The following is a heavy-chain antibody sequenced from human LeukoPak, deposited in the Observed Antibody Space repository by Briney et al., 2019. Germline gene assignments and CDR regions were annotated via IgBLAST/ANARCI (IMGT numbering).Heavy chain of an antibody. CDR3: AAVHSSSSEMIDY. Sequence: SVKLSFKASGFTFTSRGIQWVRQARGQRLEWVGWIVVGSGNTNYAQKFQERVTITRDMATSTDYMELSSLRSEDTAVYYCAAVHSSSSEMIDYWGQGTLVTVSS. CDR1: GFTFTSRG. CDR2: IVVGSGNT. J-gene: IGHJ4*02. D-gene: IGHD6-6*01. V-gene: IGHV1-58*02.